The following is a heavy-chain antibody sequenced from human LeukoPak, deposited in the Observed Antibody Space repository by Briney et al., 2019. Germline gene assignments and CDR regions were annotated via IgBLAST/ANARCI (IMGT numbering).Heavy chain of an antibody. CDR2: ISSSASSI. Sequence: SGGSLRLSCAASGFTFSDYYMSWIRQAPGKGLEWVSYISSSASSIYYADSVKGRFTISRDNVKNSLYLQMHSLRAEDTAVYYCARGEVTKLGWFDPWGQGTLVTVSS. CDR1: GFTFSDYY. V-gene: IGHV3-11*01. D-gene: IGHD2-21*02. J-gene: IGHJ5*02. CDR3: ARGEVTKLGWFDP.